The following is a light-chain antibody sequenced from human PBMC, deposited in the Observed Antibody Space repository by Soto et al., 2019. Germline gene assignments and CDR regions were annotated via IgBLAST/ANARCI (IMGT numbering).Light chain of an antibody. V-gene: IGLV2-14*01. CDR2: EVS. CDR3: SSYTSSRSYV. CDR1: RSDVGGYNY. Sequence: QSALAQPASVSGSPGQSITISCTGTRSDVGGYNYVSWYQQHPGKAPKLMIYEVSNRPSGVSNRFSGSKSGNTASLTISGLQAEDEADYYCSSYTSSRSYVFGTGTKVNGL. J-gene: IGLJ1*01.